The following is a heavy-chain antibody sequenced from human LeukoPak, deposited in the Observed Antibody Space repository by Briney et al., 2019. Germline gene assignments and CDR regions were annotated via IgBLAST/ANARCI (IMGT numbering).Heavy chain of an antibody. CDR3: TKSTHDY. CDR1: GFTFSGSW. CDR2: IKGDGSGK. J-gene: IGHJ4*02. V-gene: IGHV3-7*01. Sequence: GESLTLSCAASGFTFSGSWMSWVRQGPGKGLEWVATIKGDGSGKFYVDSVKGRFAISRDDAKSSLFLQMNSLRSEDTAVYYCTKSTHDYWGQGNLVTVSS.